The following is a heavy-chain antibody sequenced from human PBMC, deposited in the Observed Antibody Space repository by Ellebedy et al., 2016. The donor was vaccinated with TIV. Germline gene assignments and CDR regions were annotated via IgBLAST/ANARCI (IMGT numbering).Heavy chain of an antibody. Sequence: ASVKVSCKASGFTFTSSAMQWVRQARGQRLEWIGWIVVGSGNTNYAQKFQERVTITRDMSTSTAYMELSSLRSEDTAVYYCAIYYYDSSGPFSHYGMDVWGQGTTVTVSS. D-gene: IGHD3-22*01. CDR2: IVVGSGNT. V-gene: IGHV1-58*02. CDR3: AIYYYDSSGPFSHYGMDV. J-gene: IGHJ6*02. CDR1: GFTFTSSA.